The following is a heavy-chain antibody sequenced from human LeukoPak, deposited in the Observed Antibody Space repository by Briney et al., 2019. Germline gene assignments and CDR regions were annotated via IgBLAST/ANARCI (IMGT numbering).Heavy chain of an antibody. J-gene: IGHJ5*02. D-gene: IGHD6-13*01. V-gene: IGHV4-39*07. CDR3: ARGYSSSWYRNWFDP. Sequence: SETLSLTCTVSGGSISSSSYYWGWIRQPPGKGLEWIGSIYYSGSTYYSPSLKSRVTLSLDTSGNQFSLELSSVTAADTAVYYCARGYSSSWYRNWFDPWGQGTLVTVSS. CDR1: GGSISSSSYY. CDR2: IYYSGST.